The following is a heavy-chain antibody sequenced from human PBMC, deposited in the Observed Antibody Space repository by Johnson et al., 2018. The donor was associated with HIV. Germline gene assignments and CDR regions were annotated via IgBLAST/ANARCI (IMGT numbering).Heavy chain of an antibody. Sequence: VQLVASGGGVVRPGGSLGLAWAAALFTFSIYGMHWVRQASGKGLEWVSLISWGGSSTIYADSVKGRITISRDNAKNTLYLQMNSLRAEVTAVYYCARGKKQWLDEDAFDIWGQGTMVTVSS. CDR2: ISWGGSST. CDR1: LFTFSIYG. D-gene: IGHD6-19*01. V-gene: IGHV3-74*02. CDR3: ARGKKQWLDEDAFDI. J-gene: IGHJ3*02.